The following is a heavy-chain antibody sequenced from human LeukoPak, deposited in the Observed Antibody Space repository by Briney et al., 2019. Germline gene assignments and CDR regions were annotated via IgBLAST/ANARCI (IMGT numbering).Heavy chain of an antibody. V-gene: IGHV1-2*04. Sequence: ASVKVSCKASGYTFTGYYMHWVRQAPGQGLEWMGWINPNSGGTNYAQKFQGWVTMTGDTSISTAYMELSRLRSDDTAVYYCARGYCSGGSCYSVSDYWGQGTLVTVSS. CDR1: GYTFTGYY. J-gene: IGHJ4*02. CDR2: INPNSGGT. CDR3: ARGYCSGGSCYSVSDY. D-gene: IGHD2-15*01.